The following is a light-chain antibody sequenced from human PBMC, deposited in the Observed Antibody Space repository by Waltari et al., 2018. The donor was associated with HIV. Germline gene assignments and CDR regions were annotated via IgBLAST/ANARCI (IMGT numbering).Light chain of an antibody. CDR3: MSYTGHNRWV. CDR2: EVS. J-gene: IGLJ3*02. Sequence: QSALTQPPSASGSPGQSLTISCTGTIGDVGGYDYVSWYQQHPGKAPKLLIYEVSQRPSGVPARFSGSKSGNTASLTFSGLQAEDEADYHCMSYTGHNRWVFGGGTKLTVL. V-gene: IGLV2-8*01. CDR1: IGDVGGYDY.